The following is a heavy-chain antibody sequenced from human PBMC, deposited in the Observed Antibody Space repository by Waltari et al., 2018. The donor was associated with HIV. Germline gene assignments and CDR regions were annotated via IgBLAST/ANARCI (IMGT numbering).Heavy chain of an antibody. CDR3: ARDPRGSWGAFDI. J-gene: IGHJ3*02. CDR2: INPTSGGT. D-gene: IGHD1-26*01. Sequence: QVQLVQSGAEVKKPGASVKVSCKASGYTFTGYYMHWVRQAPGQGLEWMGWINPTSGGTNYAQKFQGRVTMTRDTSISTAYMELNSLRSDDTAVYYCARDPRGSWGAFDIWGQGTMVTVSS. V-gene: IGHV1-2*02. CDR1: GYTFTGYY.